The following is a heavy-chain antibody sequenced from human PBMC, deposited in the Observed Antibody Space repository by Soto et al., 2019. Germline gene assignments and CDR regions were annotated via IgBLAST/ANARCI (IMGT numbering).Heavy chain of an antibody. J-gene: IGHJ4*02. CDR2: INSDGTYA. CDR1: GFNFSIYW. V-gene: IGHV3-74*01. D-gene: IGHD4-17*01. Sequence: EVQLVESGGGLVQPGGSLRLSCAASGFNFSIYWMHWVRQVPGKGLVWVSRINSDGTYAHYADSVKGRFTSTRDNAKNTLYLEMNSLRAEDTAIYYCASGGAYGDYRSDYWGQGTLVTVSS. CDR3: ASGGAYGDYRSDY.